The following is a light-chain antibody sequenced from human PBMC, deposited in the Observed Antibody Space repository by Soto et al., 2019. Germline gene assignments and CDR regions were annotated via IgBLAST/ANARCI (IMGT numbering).Light chain of an antibody. J-gene: IGLJ1*01. Sequence: QSVLTQPASVSGSPGQSITISCTGTSSDVGGYNYVSWYQQHPGKAPKLMIYDVSNRPSGVSNRFSGSKSANTASLTISGLQAEDEADYYCSSYTSSSTLVVFGTGTKLTVL. CDR2: DVS. CDR1: SSDVGGYNY. CDR3: SSYTSSSTLVV. V-gene: IGLV2-14*01.